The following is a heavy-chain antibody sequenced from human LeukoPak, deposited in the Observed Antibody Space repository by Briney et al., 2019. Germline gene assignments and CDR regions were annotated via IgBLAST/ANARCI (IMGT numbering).Heavy chain of an antibody. CDR3: ARDPYGSGSYYNGPLDY. Sequence: GGSLRLSCAASGFTFSSYWMSWVRQAPGKGLEWVANIKQDGSEKYYVDSVKGRFTISRDNAKNSLYLQMNSLRAEDTAVYYCARDPYGSGSYYNGPLDYWGQGTLVTVSS. J-gene: IGHJ4*02. V-gene: IGHV3-7*01. CDR2: IKQDGSEK. D-gene: IGHD3-10*01. CDR1: GFTFSSYW.